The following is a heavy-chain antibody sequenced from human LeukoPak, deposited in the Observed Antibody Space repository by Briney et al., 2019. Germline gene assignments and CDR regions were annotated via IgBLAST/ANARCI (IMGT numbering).Heavy chain of an antibody. J-gene: IGHJ4*02. CDR2: IKQDGSEK. Sequence: GGSLRLSCAASGFTFSTYWMSWVRQAPGQGLEWVANIKQDGSEKYYVDSVKGRFTISRDNAKNSLYLQMNSLRAEDTAAYYCARDYPPPPVAGPYYFDFWGLGTLVTVSS. CDR3: ARDYPPPPVAGPYYFDF. V-gene: IGHV3-7*05. CDR1: GFTFSTYW. D-gene: IGHD6-19*01.